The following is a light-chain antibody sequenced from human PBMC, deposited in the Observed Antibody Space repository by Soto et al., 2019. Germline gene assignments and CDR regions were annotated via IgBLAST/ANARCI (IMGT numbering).Light chain of an antibody. CDR1: SSNIGSNY. Sequence: QSVLTQPPSASGTPGQRVTISCSGSSSNIGSNYVYWYQPLPGTAPKLLIYRNNQRPSGVPDRFSGSKSGTSASLAISGLRSEDEADYYCASWEDSLSGWVFGGGTKLTVL. CDR2: RNN. V-gene: IGLV1-47*01. CDR3: ASWEDSLSGWV. J-gene: IGLJ3*02.